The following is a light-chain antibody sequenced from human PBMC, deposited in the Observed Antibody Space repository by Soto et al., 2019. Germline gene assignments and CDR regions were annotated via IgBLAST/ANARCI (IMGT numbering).Light chain of an antibody. J-gene: IGKJ5*01. CDR2: LGS. V-gene: IGKV2-28*01. CDR1: QSLLHSNGCDC. Sequence: DLVMTQSPRSLPVTPGEPASISCSSSQSLLHSNGCDCLGWYLQKPGQSPQLLIYLGSTRASGVPDRLRGSGSGTDITLKISRVEAEDVGVYYSMQALQSPFTFGQGPRLEIK. CDR3: MQALQSPFT.